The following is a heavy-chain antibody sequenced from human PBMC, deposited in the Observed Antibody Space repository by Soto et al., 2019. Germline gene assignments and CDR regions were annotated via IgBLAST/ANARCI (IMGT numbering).Heavy chain of an antibody. CDR3: ASTYSNFEEDYYYCYGMDV. CDR2: ISHSGGT. D-gene: IGHD4-4*01. J-gene: IGHJ6*02. V-gene: IGHV4-31*03. Sequence: QVQLQESGPGLVKPSQTLSLSCTVSGASISSGGHYWSWIRQHPGKGLEWIGYISHSGGTYYSPSLKSRVSISVDTCKSQFSLKLTSVTAADTAVYYCASTYSNFEEDYYYCYGMDVWGPGTTVTVSS. CDR1: GASISSGGHY.